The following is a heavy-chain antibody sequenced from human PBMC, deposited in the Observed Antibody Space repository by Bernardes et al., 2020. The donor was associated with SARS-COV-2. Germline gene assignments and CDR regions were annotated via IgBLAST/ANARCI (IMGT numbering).Heavy chain of an antibody. V-gene: IGHV3-23*01. J-gene: IGHJ2*01. CDR2: ISNSGSLT. Sequence: GGSLRLCCATSGVTLSDYGMTWVRQAPGKGLEWVSSISNSGSLTYYTASVKGRFTISRDNSKNTLYLQMNSLRADDTAVYYCARIRVSGNWYFDLWGRGTPVTVSS. D-gene: IGHD6-13*01. CDR3: ARIRVSGNWYFDL. CDR1: GVTLSDYG.